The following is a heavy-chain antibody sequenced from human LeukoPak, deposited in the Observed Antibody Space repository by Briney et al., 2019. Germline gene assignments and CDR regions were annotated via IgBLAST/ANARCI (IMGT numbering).Heavy chain of an antibody. CDR2: ISGRGGST. CDR3: AKCRGTRLCWPSDY. Sequence: GGSLRLSCAASGFTFSTCAMTWVRQAPGKGLEWVSAISGRGGSTYYADSVKGRFTISRDNSKNTLYLQMNSLRAEDTAVYYCAKCRGTRLCWPSDYWGQGTLVTVSS. J-gene: IGHJ4*02. CDR1: GFTFSTCA. D-gene: IGHD1-1*01. V-gene: IGHV3-23*01.